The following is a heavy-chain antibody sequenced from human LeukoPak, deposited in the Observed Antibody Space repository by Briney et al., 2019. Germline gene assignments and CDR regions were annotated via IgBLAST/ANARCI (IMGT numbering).Heavy chain of an antibody. D-gene: IGHD1-26*01. CDR1: GFTFSSYA. V-gene: IGHV3-30*01. CDR3: ARDRVGAYSPLVDY. J-gene: IGHJ4*02. Sequence: GRSLRLSCAASGFTFSSYAMHWVRQAPGKGLEWVAVISYDGSNKYYADSVKGRFTISRDNSKNTLYLQMNSLRAEDTAVYYCARDRVGAYSPLVDYWGQGTLVTVSS. CDR2: ISYDGSNK.